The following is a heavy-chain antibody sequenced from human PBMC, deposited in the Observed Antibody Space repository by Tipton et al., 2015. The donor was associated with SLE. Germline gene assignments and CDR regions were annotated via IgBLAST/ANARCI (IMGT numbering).Heavy chain of an antibody. J-gene: IGHJ4*02. CDR2: INHSGST. CDR1: GGSFSGYY. V-gene: IGHV4-34*01. CDR3: ARARGYCSGTSCYSDY. D-gene: IGHD2-15*01. Sequence: TLSLTCAVYGGSFSGYYWSWIRQFPGKGLEWIGEINHSGSTNYNPSLKSRVTISLDTSKNQFSLKLSSVTAADTAVYYCARARGYCSGTSCYSDYWGQGTLVTVSS.